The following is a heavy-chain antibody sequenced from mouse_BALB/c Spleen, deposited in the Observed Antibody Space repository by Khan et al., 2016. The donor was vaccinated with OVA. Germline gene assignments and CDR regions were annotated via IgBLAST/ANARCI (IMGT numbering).Heavy chain of an antibody. CDR1: GFSLTSYG. J-gene: IGHJ4*01. CDR2: IWGDGNT. CDR3: AKFTPDYYSMDY. D-gene: IGHD1-1*01. Sequence: QVQLKQSGPGLVAPSQSLSITCTVSGFSLTSYGVNWVRQPPGEGLEWLGVIWGDGNTNYHSTLKSRLIISKDSSKRQVFLTLNSLQTDDTATYYCAKFTPDYYSMDYWGQGTSVTVST. V-gene: IGHV2-3*01.